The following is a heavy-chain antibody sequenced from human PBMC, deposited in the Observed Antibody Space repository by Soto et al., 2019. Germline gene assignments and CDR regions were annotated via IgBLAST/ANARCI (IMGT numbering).Heavy chain of an antibody. CDR1: GGTFRNYP. CDR3: ARGPLVVLNYFES. J-gene: IGHJ4*02. V-gene: IGHV1-69*02. CDR2: IFPLTDIP. Sequence: QVQLVQSGTEVKKPGSSVKVSCKASGGTFRNYPINWVRQAPGKGLEWMGSIFPLTDIPDYAQNFQARLTISPDKSTSTAYMELSSLTSDDTAMYFCARGPLVVLNYFESWGQVHLVTVSS.